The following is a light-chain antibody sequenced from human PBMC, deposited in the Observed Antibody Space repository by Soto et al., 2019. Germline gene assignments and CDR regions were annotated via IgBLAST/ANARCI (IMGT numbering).Light chain of an antibody. J-gene: IGLJ2*01. CDR2: DVS. CDR1: SSDVGGYNY. Sequence: QSALTQPASVSGSPGQSITTSCTGTSSDVGGYNYVSWYQQYPGKAPKLMIYDVSNRPSGDSNRFSGSKSGNTASLTISELQAEDEADYYCSSYTSSRTLVFGGGTKLTVL. V-gene: IGLV2-14*01. CDR3: SSYTSSRTLV.